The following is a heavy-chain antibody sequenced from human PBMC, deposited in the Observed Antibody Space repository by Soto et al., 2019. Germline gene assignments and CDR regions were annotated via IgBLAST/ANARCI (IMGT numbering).Heavy chain of an antibody. CDR3: ARDGSSTPNWIDP. J-gene: IGHJ5*02. CDR1: GDAIYIGGYY. CDR2: IYHTGKT. V-gene: IGHV4-31*03. D-gene: IGHD2-2*01. Sequence: QVQLQESGPGLVKPSQTLSLTCTVSGDAIYIGGYYWTWIRQHPGKGLEWIGYIYHTGKTYYNPSLESRVTMSVDTSKNQFSLKLASVTAADTAVYYCARDGSSTPNWIDPWGQGTLVTVSS.